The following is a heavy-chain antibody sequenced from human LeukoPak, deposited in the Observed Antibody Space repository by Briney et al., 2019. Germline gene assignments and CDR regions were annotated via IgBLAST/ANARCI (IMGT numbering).Heavy chain of an antibody. D-gene: IGHD6-13*01. J-gene: IGHJ3*02. Sequence: ASVKVSCKASGYTLTSYYMHWVRQAPGQGLEWMGIINPSGGSTSYAQKFQGRVTMTRDTSTSTVYMELSSLRSEDTAVYYCAREGTADAFDIWGQGTMVTVSS. CDR3: AREGTADAFDI. CDR2: INPSGGST. V-gene: IGHV1-46*01. CDR1: GYTLTSYY.